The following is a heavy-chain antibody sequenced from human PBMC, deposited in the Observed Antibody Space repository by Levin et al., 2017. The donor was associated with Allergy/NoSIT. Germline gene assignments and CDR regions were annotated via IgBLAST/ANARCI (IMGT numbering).Heavy chain of an antibody. D-gene: IGHD6-13*01. Sequence: GESLKISCTASGITVSTYYISWVRQAPGEGLEWVPAIYSGGSTYYADSVKGRLTNSTDNSKNTLYVQMNSLRAEDTAVYYCARAPRSTSLSSIWAYYCDYWGQGTLVTVSS. CDR2: IYSGGST. V-gene: IGHV3-53*01. J-gene: IGHJ4*02. CDR1: GITVSTYY. CDR3: ARAPRSTSLSSIWAYYCDY.